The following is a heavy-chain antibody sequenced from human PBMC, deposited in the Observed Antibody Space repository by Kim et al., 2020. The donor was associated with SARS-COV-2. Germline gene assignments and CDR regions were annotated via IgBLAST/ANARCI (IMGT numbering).Heavy chain of an antibody. CDR2: ISAYNGNT. Sequence: ASVKVSCKASDYTFTSYGISWVRQAPGQGLEWMGWISAYNGNTNYAQKLQGRVTMTTDTSTSTAYMELRSLRSDDTAVYYCARDPLVVVTAIPGYNWFDPWGQGTLVTVSS. D-gene: IGHD2-21*02. CDR3: ARDPLVVVTAIPGYNWFDP. V-gene: IGHV1-18*04. CDR1: DYTFTSYG. J-gene: IGHJ5*02.